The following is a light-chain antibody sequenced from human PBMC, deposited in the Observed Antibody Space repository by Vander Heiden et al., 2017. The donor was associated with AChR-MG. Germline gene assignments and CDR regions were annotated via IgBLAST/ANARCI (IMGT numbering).Light chain of an antibody. V-gene: IGLV2-8*01. J-gene: IGLJ1*01. CDR2: EVS. CDR1: RSDVGGYNY. CDR3: SSQGGSNKLYV. Sequence: TLPQTPSASGTHRQSVSISCTGTRSDVGGYNYVSWYQQSPGKAPKRMIDEVSKRPSGVPDRFSGSKSGNTASLTVSGLQAEYEADYYCSSQGGSNKLYVFGTGTKVTVL.